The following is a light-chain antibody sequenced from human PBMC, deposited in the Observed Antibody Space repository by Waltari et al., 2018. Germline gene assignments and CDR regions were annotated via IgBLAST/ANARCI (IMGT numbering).Light chain of an antibody. CDR2: KDT. Sequence: SYELTQPSSVSVSPGQTARITCSGNVLAGKYARWFQQKPGQTPGLIIYKDTERPSGILDRFSGSSSGSTVTLPICAAQVEDEGDYYCYSATDNNLRVFGGGSKLTVL. V-gene: IGLV3-27*01. J-gene: IGLJ3*02. CDR1: VLAGKY. CDR3: YSATDNNLRV.